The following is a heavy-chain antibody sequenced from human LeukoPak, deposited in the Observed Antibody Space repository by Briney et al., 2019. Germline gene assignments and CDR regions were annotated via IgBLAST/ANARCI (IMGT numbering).Heavy chain of an antibody. V-gene: IGHV4-59*08. Sequence: PSQTLSLTCVVYGDSISGHHWTWIRQPPGTGLEWIGYFYDSGDFNYNPSLKSRVTIWMDMSNNQFSLTMSSVTAADTAMYYCARLLRPGGRKGDAFDIWGQGTLVTVSS. J-gene: IGHJ3*02. CDR3: ARLLRPGGRKGDAFDI. CDR2: FYDSGDF. D-gene: IGHD1-26*01. CDR1: GDSISGHH.